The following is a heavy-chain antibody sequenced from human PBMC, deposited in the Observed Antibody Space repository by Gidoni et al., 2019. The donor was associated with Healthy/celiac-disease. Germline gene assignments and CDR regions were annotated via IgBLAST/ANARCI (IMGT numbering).Heavy chain of an antibody. CDR1: GGSFSGYY. V-gene: IGHV4-34*01. CDR2: INHSGST. Sequence: QVQLQQWGAGLLKPSETLSLTCAVYGGSFSGYYWSWIRQPPGKGLEWIGEINHSGSTNYNPSLKSRVTISVDTSKNQFSLKLSSVTAADTAVYYCARETSSGYYYFDYWGQGTLVTVSS. D-gene: IGHD3-22*01. CDR3: ARETSSGYYYFDY. J-gene: IGHJ4*02.